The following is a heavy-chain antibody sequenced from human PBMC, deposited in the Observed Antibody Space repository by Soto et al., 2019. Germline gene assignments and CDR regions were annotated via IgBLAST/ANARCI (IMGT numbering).Heavy chain of an antibody. CDR1: GFTFSSYA. D-gene: IGHD3-22*01. Sequence: GSLRLSCSASGFTFSSYAMHWVRQAPGKGLEYVSAISSNGGSTYYADSVKGRFTISRDNSKNTLYLQMSSLRAEDTAVYYCVKDLDYYDSSGYYWGFAFDIWGQGTMVTVSS. CDR2: ISSNGGST. V-gene: IGHV3-64D*08. CDR3: VKDLDYYDSSGYYWGFAFDI. J-gene: IGHJ3*02.